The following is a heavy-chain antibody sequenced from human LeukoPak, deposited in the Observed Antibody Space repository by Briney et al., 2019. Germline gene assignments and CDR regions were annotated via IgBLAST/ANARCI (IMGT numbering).Heavy chain of an antibody. CDR3: ATTTQEMATITWFDY. D-gene: IGHD5-24*01. Sequence: GASVKVSFKVSGYPLTELSMHWVRQAPGKGLEWMGGFDPEDGEKIYSQKCQGRVTITEDTSTDTAYMELSSLRSEDTAVYYCATTTQEMATITWFDYWGQGTLVTVSS. V-gene: IGHV1-24*01. CDR1: GYPLTELS. CDR2: FDPEDGEK. J-gene: IGHJ4*02.